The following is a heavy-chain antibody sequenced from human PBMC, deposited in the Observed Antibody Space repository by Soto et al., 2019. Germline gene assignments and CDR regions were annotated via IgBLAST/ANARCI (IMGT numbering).Heavy chain of an antibody. J-gene: IGHJ4*02. Sequence: PSETLSLTCTVSGGSVSGYYWSWIRQSPGKGLEWIGYVHYSRVTHYNPSLQSRVSMSIDTSKNRFSLRLNSVTATDTAVYFCARARAEVYDERGKGTRYSDYWGQGALVTVSS. CDR2: VHYSRVT. CDR3: ARARAEVYDERGKGTRYSDY. V-gene: IGHV4-59*02. CDR1: GGSVSGYY. D-gene: IGHD3-16*01.